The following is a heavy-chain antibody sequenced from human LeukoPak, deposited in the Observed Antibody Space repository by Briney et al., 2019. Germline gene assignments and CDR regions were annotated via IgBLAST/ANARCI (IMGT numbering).Heavy chain of an antibody. CDR1: GVSITRADHY. J-gene: IGHJ5*02. D-gene: IGHD3-16*02. CDR3: AASSTFGGIIVDNYFDP. V-gene: IGHV4-30-4*01. Sequence: SQTLSLTCTVSGVSITRADHYWSWIRQPPGKGLEWIGYIYYSRTTSYNPSLRSRVVLSADTSKNQISLKMTSLTTADTAVYYCAASSTFGGIIVDNYFDPWGRGTLVTVSS. CDR2: IYYSRTT.